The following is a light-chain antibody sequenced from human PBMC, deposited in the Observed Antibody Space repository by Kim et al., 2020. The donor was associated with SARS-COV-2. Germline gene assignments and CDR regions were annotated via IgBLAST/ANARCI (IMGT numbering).Light chain of an antibody. CDR3: ASWDDSLNAWV. CDR1: TSNVATTT. CDR2: LEN. Sequence: GQWVSISCSGRTSNVATTTVNWYQQFPGTAPKLLIYLENRRPSGVPDRFSGSRSGTTASLAISDLRSEDEADYHCASWDDSLNAWVFGGGTQLTVL. V-gene: IGLV1-44*01. J-gene: IGLJ3*02.